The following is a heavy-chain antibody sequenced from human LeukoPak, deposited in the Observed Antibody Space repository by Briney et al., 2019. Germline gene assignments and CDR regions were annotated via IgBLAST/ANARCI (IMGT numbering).Heavy chain of an antibody. CDR3: VRARYCNGGNCYRDFDY. CDR2: ISNSGKSI. D-gene: IGHD2-15*01. J-gene: IGHJ4*02. CDR1: GFIFEDFG. V-gene: IGHV3-48*04. Sequence: GGSLRLSCAASGFIFEDFGMNWVRQAPGKGLEWVSYISNSGKSIYYADSVKGRFTISRENAKNSLFLQIDSLRAEDTAVYYCVRARYCNGGNCYRDFDYWGQGTLVTVSS.